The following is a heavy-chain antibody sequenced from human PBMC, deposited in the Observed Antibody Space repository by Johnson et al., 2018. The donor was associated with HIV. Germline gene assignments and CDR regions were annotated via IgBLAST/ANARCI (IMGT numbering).Heavy chain of an antibody. J-gene: IGHJ3*02. V-gene: IGHV3-30*02. Sequence: QVQLLESGGGVVQPGGSLRLSCAASGFTFSSYAMHWVRRAPGKGLEWVAFIRYDGSNKYYADSVKGRFTISRDNSKNTLYLQMNSLRAEDTAVYYCAKLRDYYDSSGWPNAFDIWGQGTMVTVSS. CDR3: AKLRDYYDSSGWPNAFDI. CDR1: GFTFSSYA. CDR2: IRYDGSNK. D-gene: IGHD3-22*01.